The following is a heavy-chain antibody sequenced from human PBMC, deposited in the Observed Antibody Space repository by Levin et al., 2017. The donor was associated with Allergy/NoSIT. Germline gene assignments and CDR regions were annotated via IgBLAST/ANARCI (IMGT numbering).Heavy chain of an antibody. CDR1: GFTFSSYS. CDR3: ARLDGMEGFDY. J-gene: IGHJ4*02. D-gene: IGHD5-24*01. V-gene: IGHV3-48*01. Sequence: PGGSLRLSCAASGFTFSSYSMNWVRQAPGKGLEWVSYISSSSSTIYYADSVKGRFTISRDNAKNSLYLQMNSLRAEDTAVYYCARLDGMEGFDYWGQGTLVTVSS. CDR2: ISSSSSTI.